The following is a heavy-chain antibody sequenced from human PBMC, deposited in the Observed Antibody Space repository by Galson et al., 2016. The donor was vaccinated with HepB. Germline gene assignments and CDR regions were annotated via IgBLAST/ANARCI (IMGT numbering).Heavy chain of an antibody. J-gene: IGHJ4*02. Sequence: SLRLSCAASGFTFSRFWMHWVRQAPGKGLVWVSRINSDGTTTTYADSVKGQFTISRDNAKNTLYLQMNSLRAEDTAFYYCATVSGPLDYWGQGTLVTVSS. D-gene: IGHD3-16*01. CDR3: ATVSGPLDY. CDR1: GFTFSRFW. CDR2: INSDGTTT. V-gene: IGHV3-74*03.